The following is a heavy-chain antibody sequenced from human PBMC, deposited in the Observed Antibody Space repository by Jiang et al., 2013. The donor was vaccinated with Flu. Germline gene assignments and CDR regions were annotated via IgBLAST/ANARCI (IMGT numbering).Heavy chain of an antibody. Sequence: SGNSAAWNWIRQSPSRGLEWLGRTYYRSKWYNDYAVSVNSRITINADASKNQFSLQLYSVTPEDTAVYYCAAEPLAYYYDSSGYYYPGLVFDYWGQGTLVTVSS. D-gene: IGHD3-22*01. CDR3: AAEPLAYYYDSSGYYYPGLVFDY. CDR2: TYYRSKWYN. CDR1: SGNSAA. V-gene: IGHV6-1*01. J-gene: IGHJ4*02.